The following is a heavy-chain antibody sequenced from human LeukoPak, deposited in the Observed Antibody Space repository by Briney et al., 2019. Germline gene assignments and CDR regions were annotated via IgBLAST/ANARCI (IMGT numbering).Heavy chain of an antibody. CDR2: IKQDGSEK. CDR3: ARKVRRDGYNDVFDI. D-gene: IGHD5-24*01. J-gene: IGHJ3*02. V-gene: IGHV3-7*01. CDR1: GFTVSSYW. Sequence: GGSLRLSCAASGFTVSSYWMSWVRQAPGKGLEWVANIKQDGSEKYYVDSVKGRFTISRDNAKNSLYLQMNSLRAEDTAVYYCARKVRRDGYNDVFDIWGQGTMVTVSS.